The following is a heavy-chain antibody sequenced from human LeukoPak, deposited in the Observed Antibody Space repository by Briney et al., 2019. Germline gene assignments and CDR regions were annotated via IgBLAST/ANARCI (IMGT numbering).Heavy chain of an antibody. D-gene: IGHD2-15*01. V-gene: IGHV4-61*02. Sequence: SETLSLTCTVSGGSISSGSYYWSWIRQPAGKGLEWIGRIYTSGSTNYNPSLKSRVTISVDTSKNQFSLKLSSVTAADTAVYYCARVGRMDLFDLWGRGTLVTVSS. J-gene: IGHJ2*01. CDR1: GGSISSGSYY. CDR2: IYTSGST. CDR3: ARVGRMDLFDL.